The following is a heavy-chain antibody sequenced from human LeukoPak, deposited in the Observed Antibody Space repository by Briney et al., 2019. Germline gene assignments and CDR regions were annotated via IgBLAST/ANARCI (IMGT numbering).Heavy chain of an antibody. CDR2: ISTSSGTM. D-gene: IGHD2-2*01. CDR3: AREGSAADDFDY. V-gene: IGHV3-48*04. CDR1: GFTFSTYS. Sequence: HPGGSLRLSCAASGFTFSTYSMNWVRQAPGKGLEWVSYISTSSGTMYYADSVKGRFTISRDNAQNSLYLQMNSLTAEDTAVYYCAREGSAADDFDYWGQGTLVTVSS. J-gene: IGHJ4*02.